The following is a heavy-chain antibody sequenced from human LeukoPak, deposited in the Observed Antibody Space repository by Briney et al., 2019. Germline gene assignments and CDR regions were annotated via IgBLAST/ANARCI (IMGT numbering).Heavy chain of an antibody. J-gene: IGHJ4*02. CDR1: GFAFSGYG. CDR2: ISHDGSKK. Sequence: GRSLRLSCAASGFAFSGYGMHWVRQAPGKGLEWVAVISHDGSKKYYADSVKGRFTISRDNSKNTLYLQMNSLRAEDTAVYYCARVASRAYLQYFFDYWGQGTLVTVSS. D-gene: IGHD6-6*01. V-gene: IGHV3-30*19. CDR3: ARVASRAYLQYFFDY.